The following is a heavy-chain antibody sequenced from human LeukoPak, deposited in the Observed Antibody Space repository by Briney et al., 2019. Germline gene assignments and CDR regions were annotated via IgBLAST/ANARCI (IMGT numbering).Heavy chain of an antibody. Sequence: SETLSRTGTVSGGSISSYYWSWIRQPPGKGLEWIGYIYYSGSTNYNPSLKSRVTISVDTSKNQFSLKLSSVTAADTAVYYCARDSSGWYHWFDPWGQGTLVTVSS. CDR3: ARDSSGWYHWFDP. CDR2: IYYSGST. V-gene: IGHV4-59*01. J-gene: IGHJ5*02. D-gene: IGHD6-19*01. CDR1: GGSISSYY.